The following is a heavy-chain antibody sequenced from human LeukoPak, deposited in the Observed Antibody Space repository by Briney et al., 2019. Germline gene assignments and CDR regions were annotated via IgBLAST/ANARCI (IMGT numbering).Heavy chain of an antibody. Sequence: GGSLRLSCAASGFTFSSYSMNWVRQAPGKGLECVSSISSSSSYIYYADSVKGRFTISRDNAKNSLYLQMNSLRAEDTAVYYCARSSQTAAMEYWGQGTLVTVSS. D-gene: IGHD2-2*01. CDR3: ARSSQTAAMEY. J-gene: IGHJ4*02. CDR2: ISSSSSYI. CDR1: GFTFSSYS. V-gene: IGHV3-21*01.